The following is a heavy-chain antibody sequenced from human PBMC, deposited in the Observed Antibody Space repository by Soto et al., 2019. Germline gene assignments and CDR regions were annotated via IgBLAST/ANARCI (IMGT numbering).Heavy chain of an antibody. D-gene: IGHD1-1*01. V-gene: IGHV1-18*01. J-gene: IGHJ4*02. CDR2: ISAHNGNT. CDR1: GYTFTSYG. CDR3: ARGRYGDY. Sequence: QVHLVQSGAEVKKPGASVKVSCKCSGYTFTSYGITWVRQAPGQGLEWMGWISAHNGNTDYAQKPQGRVTVTSDTSTSTAYMELRRLRSDDTAVYYCARGRYGDYWGQGALVTVSS.